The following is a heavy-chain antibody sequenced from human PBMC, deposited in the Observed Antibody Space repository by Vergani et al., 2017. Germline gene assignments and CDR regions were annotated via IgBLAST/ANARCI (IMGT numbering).Heavy chain of an antibody. V-gene: IGHV4-61*01. Sequence: QVQLQESGPGLLKPSETLSLTCTVSGGSVSSGSYYWSWIRQPPGKGLEWIGYIYYSGSTNYNPSLTSRVTISVDTSKNQFSLKLSSVTAADTAVYYCARGPGLEGAIRADYYYYYYMDVWGKGTTVTVSS. D-gene: IGHD1-26*01. J-gene: IGHJ6*03. CDR1: GGSVSSGSYY. CDR3: ARGPGLEGAIRADYYYYYYMDV. CDR2: IYYSGST.